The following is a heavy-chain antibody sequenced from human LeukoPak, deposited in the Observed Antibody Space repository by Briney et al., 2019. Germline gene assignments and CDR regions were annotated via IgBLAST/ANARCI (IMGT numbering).Heavy chain of an antibody. CDR3: ARPYSSGWYGAFDI. CDR1: GFTFSSYS. V-gene: IGHV3-21*01. D-gene: IGHD6-19*01. CDR2: ISSSSSYI. J-gene: IGHJ3*02. Sequence: GGSLRLSCAASGFTFSSYSMNWVRQAPGKGLEWVSSISSSSSYIYYADSVKGRFTISRDNAKNSLYLQMNSLRAEDTAVYYCARPYSSGWYGAFDIWGQGTMVTVSS.